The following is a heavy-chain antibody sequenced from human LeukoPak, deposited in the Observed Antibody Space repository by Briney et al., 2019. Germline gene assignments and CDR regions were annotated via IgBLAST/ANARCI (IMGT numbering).Heavy chain of an antibody. CDR3: ASAELSRAKQFDY. Sequence: ASVKVSCKASGYAFTSYGITWVLQAPGQGLEWMGWIIAYNGNTHYAQKFQGRVTMTTDTSTSTSYMELRSLSSDDTAVYYCASAELSRAKQFDYWGQGTLVTVSS. CDR2: IIAYNGNT. J-gene: IGHJ4*02. CDR1: GYAFTSYG. D-gene: IGHD1-7*01. V-gene: IGHV1-18*01.